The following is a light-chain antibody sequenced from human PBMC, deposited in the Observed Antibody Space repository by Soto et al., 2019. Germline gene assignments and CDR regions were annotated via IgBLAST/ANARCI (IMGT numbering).Light chain of an antibody. CDR3: QQTYITPWT. Sequence: DIQMTQSPSSLSASVGDRVTLTCRASQSISSYLNWYQHKPGEAPKLLIYAASALQSGVPSRFSGTGSGTDFTLTISSLQPEDFATYYCQQTYITPWTFGQGTRVEI. CDR1: QSISSY. CDR2: AAS. J-gene: IGKJ1*01. V-gene: IGKV1-39*01.